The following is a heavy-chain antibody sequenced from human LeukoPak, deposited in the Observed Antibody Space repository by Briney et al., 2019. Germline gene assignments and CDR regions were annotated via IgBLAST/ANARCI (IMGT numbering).Heavy chain of an antibody. CDR2: ISWNSGSI. Sequence: SGGSLRLSCAASGFTFDDYAMHWVRQAPGKGLEWVSGISWNSGSIGYADSVKGRFTISRDNAKNSLYLQMNSLRAEDMALYYCAKSGCSWYYFDYWGQGTLVTVPS. CDR1: GFTFDDYA. V-gene: IGHV3-9*03. D-gene: IGHD6-13*01. CDR3: AKSGCSWYYFDY. J-gene: IGHJ4*02.